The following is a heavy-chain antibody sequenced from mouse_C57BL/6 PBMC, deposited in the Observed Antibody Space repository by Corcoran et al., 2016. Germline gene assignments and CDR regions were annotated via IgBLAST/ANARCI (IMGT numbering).Heavy chain of an antibody. CDR3: ARRGYGSSFGDY. J-gene: IGHJ4*01. V-gene: IGHV1-19*01. CDR2: INPYNVGT. D-gene: IGHD1-1*01. CDR1: GYTFPDYY. Sequence: EVQLQQSGPVLVKPGASVKMSCKASGYTFPDYYMNWVKQSHGKSLEWIGVINPYNVGTSYNQKFKGKATLTVDKSSSTAYMELNSLTSEDSAVYYSARRGYGSSFGDYWGQGTSVTVSS.